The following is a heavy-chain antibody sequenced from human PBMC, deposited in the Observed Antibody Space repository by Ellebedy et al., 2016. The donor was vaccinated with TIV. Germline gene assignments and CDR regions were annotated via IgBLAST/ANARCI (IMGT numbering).Heavy chain of an antibody. CDR1: GYTFTSYG. D-gene: IGHD3-22*01. J-gene: IGHJ4*02. V-gene: IGHV1-18*01. CDR2: ISGYNGNT. CDR3: ARDPFSDYYGSSGYYPGGFDY. Sequence: AASVKVSCKASGYTFTSYGISWLRQAPGHGLEYMGWISGYNGNTNYPQKVQDRVTMTTDTSTNTAYMELRSLRSDDTAVYYCARDPFSDYYGSSGYYPGGFDYWGQGTLVTVSS.